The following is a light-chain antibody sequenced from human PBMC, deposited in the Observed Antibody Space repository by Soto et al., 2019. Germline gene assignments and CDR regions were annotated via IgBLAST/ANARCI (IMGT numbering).Light chain of an antibody. J-gene: IGKJ3*01. CDR1: QSLGSW. V-gene: IGKV1-5*03. Sequence: DIQMTQSPSTLSASVGDRVTISCRASQSLGSWLAWYQQRPGKAPQLLICMASTLESGVPSRFSGGGSGTEFTLTITSLEPDDFATYYCQQYNNYPFTFGPGT. CDR2: MAS. CDR3: QQYNNYPFT.